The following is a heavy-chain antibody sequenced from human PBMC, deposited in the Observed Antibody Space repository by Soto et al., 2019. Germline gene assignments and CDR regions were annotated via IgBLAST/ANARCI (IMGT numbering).Heavy chain of an antibody. J-gene: IGHJ6*02. CDR3: ESHGRDG. V-gene: IGHV3-7*01. CDR2: IKQDGGEK. Sequence: GGSLRLSCAASGFTFSDSWMDWVRQAPGKGPEWVANIKQDGGEKNYVDSVKGRFIISRDNAKNSLYLQMNSLRAEDTAVYYCESHGRDGWGQGTMVTVSS. CDR1: GFTFSDSW.